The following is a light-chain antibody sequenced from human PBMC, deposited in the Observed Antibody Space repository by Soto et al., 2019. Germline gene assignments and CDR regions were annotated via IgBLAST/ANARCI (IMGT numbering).Light chain of an antibody. CDR2: KAS. CDR1: QRISSW. CDR3: QQYNSYWT. V-gene: IGKV1-5*03. Sequence: DIQVTQSPSTLSASVGDRVTITCRASQRISSWLAWYQQKPGKAPKLLIYKASSLESGVPSRFSGSGSGTEFTLTISSLQPDDFATYYCQQYNSYWTFDQGTKVEIQ. J-gene: IGKJ1*01.